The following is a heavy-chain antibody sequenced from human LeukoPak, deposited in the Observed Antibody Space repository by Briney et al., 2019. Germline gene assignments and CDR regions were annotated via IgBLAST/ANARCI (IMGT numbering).Heavy chain of an antibody. CDR2: IWFDGSNN. CDR1: GFTFRSYG. Sequence: GGSLRLSCAASGFTFRSYGMHWVRQAPGKGLEWVAVIWFDGSNNYYADSVEGRFTISRDNSKNTLSLQVNSLRAEDTAVYYCAKVMGERFGNGAFDIWGQGTMVTVSS. CDR3: AKVMGERFGNGAFDI. D-gene: IGHD2-8*01. V-gene: IGHV3-33*06. J-gene: IGHJ3*02.